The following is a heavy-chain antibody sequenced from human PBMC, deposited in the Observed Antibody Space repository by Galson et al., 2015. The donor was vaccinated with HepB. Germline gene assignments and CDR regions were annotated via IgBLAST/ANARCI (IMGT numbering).Heavy chain of an antibody. CDR1: GYSFTSYW. CDR2: IDPSDSYT. D-gene: IGHD3-3*01. CDR3: ATIDSDYDFWMGNDAFDI. V-gene: IGHV5-10-1*01. J-gene: IGHJ3*02. Sequence: QSGAEVKKPGESLRISCKGSGYSFTSYWISWVRQMPGKGLEWMGRIDPSDSYTNYSPSFQGHVTISADKSISTAYLQWSSLKASDTAMYYCATIDSDYDFWMGNDAFDIWGQGTMVTVSS.